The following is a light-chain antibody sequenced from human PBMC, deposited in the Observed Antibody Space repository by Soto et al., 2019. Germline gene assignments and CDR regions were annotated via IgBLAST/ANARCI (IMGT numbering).Light chain of an antibody. V-gene: IGLV1-47*01. CDR1: TSNIGSNY. Sequence: QSSLTQPPSASWTPGDGFTIPFSGSTSNIGSNYVYWYKQLPGTAPKLLIYRNNQRPSGFPDRLSGYKSGTSASLAISGLRSDDEADYFCATWDDSLNGFYVFATWTKVTVL. CDR3: ATWDDSLNGFYV. J-gene: IGLJ1*01. CDR2: RNN.